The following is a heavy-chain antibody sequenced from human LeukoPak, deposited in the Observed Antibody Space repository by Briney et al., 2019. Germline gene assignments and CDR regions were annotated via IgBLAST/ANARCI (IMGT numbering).Heavy chain of an antibody. D-gene: IGHD2-21*02. J-gene: IGHJ5*02. Sequence: PSETLSLTCTVSGDSISSYYWSWIRQPPGKGLEWIGYIYYSGSTNYNPSLKSRVTISVDTSKNQFSLKLSSVTAADTAVYYCARGTKAAYCGGDCYTNWFDPWGQGTLVTVSS. CDR1: GDSISSYY. CDR2: IYYSGST. V-gene: IGHV4-59*01. CDR3: ARGTKAAYCGGDCYTNWFDP.